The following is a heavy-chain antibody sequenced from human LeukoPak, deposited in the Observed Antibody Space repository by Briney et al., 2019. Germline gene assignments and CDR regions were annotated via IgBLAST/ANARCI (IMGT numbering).Heavy chain of an antibody. V-gene: IGHV1-18*01. Sequence: ASVKVSCKASGYTFTSYGISWVRQAPGQGLEWMGWISAYNGNTNYAQKLQGRVTMTTDTSTSTAYMGLRSLRSDDTAVYYCARSYDSSGYYSNSDYFDYWGQGTLVTVSS. CDR1: GYTFTSYG. J-gene: IGHJ4*02. CDR2: ISAYNGNT. D-gene: IGHD3-22*01. CDR3: ARSYDSSGYYSNSDYFDY.